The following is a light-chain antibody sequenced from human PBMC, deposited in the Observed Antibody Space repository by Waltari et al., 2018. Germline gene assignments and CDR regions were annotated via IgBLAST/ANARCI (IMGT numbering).Light chain of an antibody. J-gene: IGKJ3*01. Sequence: EVVLTQSPGTLSVSPGERATLSCRTSQSVNKNYVAWYQQRPGQAPKLLIYGASTRATDIPTRFSGSGSVTDFTLTITRLGPEDFAVYFCQQYGTSPFTFGPGTKVDLK. CDR1: QSVNKNY. V-gene: IGKV3-20*01. CDR2: GAS. CDR3: QQYGTSPFT.